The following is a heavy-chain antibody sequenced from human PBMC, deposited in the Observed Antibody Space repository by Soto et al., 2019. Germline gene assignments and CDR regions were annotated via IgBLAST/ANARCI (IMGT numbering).Heavy chain of an antibody. V-gene: IGHV3-11*01. CDR2: IGSSGSTI. CDR3: ARDLRYCSSTSCFYGMDV. CDR1: GFTFSDYY. Sequence: PVGSLRLSCAASGFTFSDYYMSWIRQAPGKGLEWVSYIGSSGSTIYYADSVKGRFTISRDNAKNSLYLQMNSLRAEDTAVYYCARDLRYCSSTSCFYGMDVWGQGTTVTVSS. D-gene: IGHD2-2*01. J-gene: IGHJ6*02.